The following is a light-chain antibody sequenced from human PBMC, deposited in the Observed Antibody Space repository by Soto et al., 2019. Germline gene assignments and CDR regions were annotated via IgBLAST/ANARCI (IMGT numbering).Light chain of an antibody. CDR2: DDS. CDR1: NIGGKS. CDR3: QVWESGRGV. V-gene: IGLV3-21*02. J-gene: IGLJ1*01. Sequence: SYSLTQPPSVSVAPGQTARITCWGNNIGGKSVHWYQQKPGQAPVLVVYDDSDRPSGIPERFSGSNSVNTATLTISRVAAGDEADYYCQVWESGRGVFGTGTKGT.